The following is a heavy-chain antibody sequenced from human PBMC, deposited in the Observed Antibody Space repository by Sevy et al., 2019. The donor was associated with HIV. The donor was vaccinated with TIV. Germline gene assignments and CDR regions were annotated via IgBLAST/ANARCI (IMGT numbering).Heavy chain of an antibody. J-gene: IGHJ6*02. CDR1: GFTFDDYT. CDR2: ISWGGGST. Sequence: GGSLRLSCAASGFTFDDYTMHWVRQAPGKGLEWVSLISWGGGSTYYADSVKGRFTISRDNSKNSLYLQMNSLRTEDTALYYCAKDRRAGYSNYGSYGMDVWGQGTRVTVSS. CDR3: AKDRRAGYSNYGSYGMDV. D-gene: IGHD4-4*01. V-gene: IGHV3-43*01.